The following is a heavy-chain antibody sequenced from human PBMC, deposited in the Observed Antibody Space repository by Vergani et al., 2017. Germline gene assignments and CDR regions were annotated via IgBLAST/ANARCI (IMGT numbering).Heavy chain of an antibody. CDR3: ARDHYYGSGSYYIPSYYYYYYMDV. D-gene: IGHD3-10*01. J-gene: IGHJ6*03. V-gene: IGHV3-21*01. Sequence: EVQLVESGGGLVKPGGSLRLSCAASGFTFSSYSMNWVRQAPGKGLEWVSSISSSSSYIYYADSVKGRFTISRDNAKNSLYLQMNSLRAEDTAVYYCARDHYYGSGSYYIPSYYYYYYMDVWGKGTTVTVSS. CDR1: GFTFSSYS. CDR2: ISSSSSYI.